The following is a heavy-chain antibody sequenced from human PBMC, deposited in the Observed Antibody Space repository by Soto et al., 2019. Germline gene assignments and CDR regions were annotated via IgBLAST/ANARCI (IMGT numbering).Heavy chain of an antibody. CDR1: GFTFSSYS. D-gene: IGHD5-12*01. CDR2: ISSSSSYI. CDR3: ARDPGGYNDY. J-gene: IGHJ4*02. V-gene: IGHV3-21*01. Sequence: EVQLVESGGGLVKPGGSLRLSCAASGFTFSSYSMNWVRQAPGKGLEWVSSISSSSSYIYYADSVKGRFTISRDNAKNSLYLQMNSLRAADTAVYYCARDPGGYNDYWGQGTLVTVSS.